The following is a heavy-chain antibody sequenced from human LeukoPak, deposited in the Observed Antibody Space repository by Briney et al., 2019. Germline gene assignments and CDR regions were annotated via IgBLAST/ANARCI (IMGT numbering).Heavy chain of an antibody. CDR2: INPNSGGT. J-gene: IGHJ4*02. Sequence: ASVKVSCKASGYTFTGYYMHWVRQAPGQGREWMGWINPNSGGTNYAQKFQGMVTMTRDTSISTAYMELSRLRSDDTAVYYCARGSEMATILPNYGDYYFDYWGQGTLVTVSS. V-gene: IGHV1-2*02. D-gene: IGHD5-24*01. CDR3: ARGSEMATILPNYGDYYFDY. CDR1: GYTFTGYY.